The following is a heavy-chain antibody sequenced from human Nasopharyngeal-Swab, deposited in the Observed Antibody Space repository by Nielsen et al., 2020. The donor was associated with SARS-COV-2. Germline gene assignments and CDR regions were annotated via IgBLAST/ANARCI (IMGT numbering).Heavy chain of an antibody. V-gene: IGHV4-31*03. CDR2: IYYSGST. CDR3: ARDTMVRGVYYYYYGMDV. Sequence: SETLSLTCTVSDGSISSGGYYWSWIRQHPGKGLEWIGYIYYSGSTYYNPSLKSRVTISVDTSKNQFSLKLSSVTAADTAVYYCARDTMVRGVYYYYYGMDVWGQGTTVTVSS. D-gene: IGHD3-10*01. J-gene: IGHJ6*02. CDR1: DGSISSGGYY.